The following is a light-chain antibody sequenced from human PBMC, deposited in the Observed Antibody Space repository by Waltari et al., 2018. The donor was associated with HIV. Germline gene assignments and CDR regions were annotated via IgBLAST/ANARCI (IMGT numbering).Light chain of an antibody. CDR2: SNN. CDR1: SSNIGSNT. J-gene: IGLJ2*01. CDR3: AVWDDSLNVYVL. Sequence: QSVLTQPPSASGTPGQRVAISCSGSSSNIGSNTITWYQQLSGTAPKLLINSNNQRPSGVPDRFSGSKSGTSGSLAISGLQSEDEADYYCAVWDDSLNVYVLFGGGTKVTVL. V-gene: IGLV1-44*01.